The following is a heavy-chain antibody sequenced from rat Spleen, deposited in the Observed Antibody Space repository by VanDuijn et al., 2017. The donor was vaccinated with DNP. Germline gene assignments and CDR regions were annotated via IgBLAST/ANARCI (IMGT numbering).Heavy chain of an antibody. J-gene: IGHJ1*01. Sequence: EVQLVESGGGPVQPGRSLKLSCAASGFTFRDHNMAWVRQAPTKGLEWVASITNSGGTTYYRDSVKGRFTISRDNAKSTLYLQMESLRSEDTATYYCTRDSGDWYFDFWGPGTMVTVSS. CDR3: TRDSGDWYFDF. D-gene: IGHD1-1*01. CDR2: ITNSGGTT. CDR1: GFTFRDHN. V-gene: IGHV5-20*01.